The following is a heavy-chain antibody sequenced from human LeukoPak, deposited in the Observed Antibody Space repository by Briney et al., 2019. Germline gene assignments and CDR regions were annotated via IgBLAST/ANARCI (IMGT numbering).Heavy chain of an antibody. CDR1: GASITTYY. Sequence: SETLSLTCSVSGASITTYYWSWIRQPPGKGLEWIAYIHYSGSTSYNPSLKSRLTISLDTSKNQFSLKLSSVTAVDTAVYHCARLDGNWNYFDYWGQGTLVTVSS. CDR3: ARLDGNWNYFDY. J-gene: IGHJ4*02. V-gene: IGHV4-59*08. CDR2: IHYSGST. D-gene: IGHD1-20*01.